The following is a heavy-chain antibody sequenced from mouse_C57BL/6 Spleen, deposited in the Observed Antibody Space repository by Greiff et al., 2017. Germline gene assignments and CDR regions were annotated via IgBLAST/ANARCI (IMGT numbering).Heavy chain of an antibody. CDR3: AGYGYGSDDWYFDV. Sequence: EVKVVESGPGLAKPSQTLSLTCSVTGYSITSDYWNWIRKFPGNKLEYMGYISYSGSTYYNPSLKSRISITRDTSKTQYYLQLNSVTTEDTATYYCAGYGYGSDDWYFDVWGTGTTVTVSS. CDR1: GYSITSDY. V-gene: IGHV3-8*01. CDR2: ISYSGST. J-gene: IGHJ1*03. D-gene: IGHD1-1*01.